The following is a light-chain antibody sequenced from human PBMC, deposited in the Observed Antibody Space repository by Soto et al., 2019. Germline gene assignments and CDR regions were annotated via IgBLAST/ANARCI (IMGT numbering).Light chain of an antibody. CDR2: DVS. CDR3: SSYTTSITVV. Sequence: QSVLTQPASVSGSPGQSITISCTGTSSDVGGYNYVSWYRQYPGKAPKLMIYDVSNRPSGVSNRFSGSKSGNTASLTISGLQSEDEADYYCSSYTTSITVVFGGGTKVTVL. V-gene: IGLV2-14*01. CDR1: SSDVGGYNY. J-gene: IGLJ2*01.